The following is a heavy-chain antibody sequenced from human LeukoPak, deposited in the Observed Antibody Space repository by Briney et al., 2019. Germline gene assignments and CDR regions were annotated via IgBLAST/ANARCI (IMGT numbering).Heavy chain of an antibody. V-gene: IGHV4-4*02. J-gene: IGHJ4*02. D-gene: IGHD2-2*01. Sequence: SGTLSLTCAVSGDSITSANWWSWVRQSPGKGLEWIGEFFQSGRTDYNPSLKSRVTISVDKSKNQFSLNLRSVTAADTAVYYCAKDRVRYCSSTSCEYFDYWGQGTLVTVSS. CDR2: FFQSGRT. CDR1: GDSITSANW. CDR3: AKDRVRYCSSTSCEYFDY.